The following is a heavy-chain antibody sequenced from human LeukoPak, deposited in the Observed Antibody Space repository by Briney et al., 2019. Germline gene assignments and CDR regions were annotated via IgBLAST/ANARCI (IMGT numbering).Heavy chain of an antibody. J-gene: IGHJ4*02. CDR3: AHISSSWPDY. V-gene: IGHV3-23*01. CDR2: ISGSGGST. CDR1: GVTFSSYA. D-gene: IGHD6-13*01. Sequence: PRGSLRLSCAPSGVTFSSYAMSWVRQGPQKGREWVSAISGSGGSTYYADSVKGRFTIYRDNSKNTLYLQVNSLGAEDTAVYYCAHISSSWPDYWGQGTLVTVSS.